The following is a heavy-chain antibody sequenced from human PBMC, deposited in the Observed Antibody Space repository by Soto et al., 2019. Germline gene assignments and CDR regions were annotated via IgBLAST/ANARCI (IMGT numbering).Heavy chain of an antibody. CDR2: IYWDDDK. CDR3: AHHPYYGLGSYSFDY. D-gene: IGHD3-10*01. Sequence: QITLKESGPTLVRPTQTLTLTCTFSGVSLTTSGVGVGWIRQPPGKALEWLAVIYWDDDKRYSSSLKSRLTIPKDTSKNQVVLTMTNMDPVDTATYYCAHHPYYGLGSYSFDYWGQGTLVTVSS. CDR1: GVSLTTSGVG. V-gene: IGHV2-5*02. J-gene: IGHJ4*02.